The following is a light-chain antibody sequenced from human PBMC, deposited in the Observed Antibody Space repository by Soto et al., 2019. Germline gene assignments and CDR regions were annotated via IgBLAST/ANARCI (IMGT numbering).Light chain of an antibody. V-gene: IGLV3-21*01. Sequence: SSELTQPPSVSVAPGQTATITCGGNNIGTKSVHWYRQKPGQAPVVVIYYDSDRPSGIPERLSGSNSGNTATLTISRVEVGDEADYYCRVWDSGSDHVIFGGGTKLTVL. J-gene: IGLJ2*01. CDR2: YDS. CDR3: RVWDSGSDHVI. CDR1: NIGTKS.